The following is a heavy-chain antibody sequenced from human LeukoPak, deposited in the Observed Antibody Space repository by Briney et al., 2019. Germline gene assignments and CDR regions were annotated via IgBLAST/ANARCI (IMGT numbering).Heavy chain of an antibody. J-gene: IGHJ4*02. D-gene: IGHD3-10*01. V-gene: IGHV3-23*01. Sequence: PGGSLRLSCAASGFTFSNHAMMWVRQAPGGGLEWVSAISGGGVSTYYTDSVKGRFTISRDNSKNTLYLQMNSLRAGDTAVYYCALYLRVRGDYWGQGTLVSVSS. CDR1: GFTFSNHA. CDR2: ISGGGVST. CDR3: ALYLRVRGDY.